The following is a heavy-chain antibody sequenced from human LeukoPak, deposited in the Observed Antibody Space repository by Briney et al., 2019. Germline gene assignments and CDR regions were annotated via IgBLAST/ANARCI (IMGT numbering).Heavy chain of an antibody. J-gene: IGHJ4*02. CDR3: ARGRDYGDYSPHSDY. D-gene: IGHD4-17*01. CDR2: IYDSGTT. CDR1: GGSISSYY. V-gene: IGHV4-59*01. Sequence: PSETLSLTCTVSGGSISSYYWSWIRQPPGKGLEWLGYIYDSGTTNYNPSLKSRVTISVDTSKNQFSLKVSSVTAADTAVYYCARGRDYGDYSPHSDYWGQGTLVTVSS.